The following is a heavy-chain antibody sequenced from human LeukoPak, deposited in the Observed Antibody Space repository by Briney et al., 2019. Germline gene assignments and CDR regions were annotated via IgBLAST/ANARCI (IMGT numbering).Heavy chain of an antibody. J-gene: IGHJ1*01. CDR1: GGSISSSSYY. CDR3: ASEGRYDSSGYYYEYFQH. D-gene: IGHD3-22*01. Sequence: PSETLSLTCTVSGGSISSSSYYWGWIRQPPGKGLEWIGSIYYSGSTYYNPSLKSRVTISVDTSKNQFSLKLSSVTAADTAVYYCASEGRYDSSGYYYEYFQHWGQGTLVTVSS. CDR2: IYYSGST. V-gene: IGHV4-39*07.